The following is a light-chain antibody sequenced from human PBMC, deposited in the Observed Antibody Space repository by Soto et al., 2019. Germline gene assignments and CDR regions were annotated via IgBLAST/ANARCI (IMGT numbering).Light chain of an antibody. CDR1: QSVSSSY. Sequence: EIVLTQSPGTLSLSPGERATLSCRASQSVSSSYLAWYQHKPGQAPRLLIYGASSRATGIPDRFSGSGSGSDFTLTISRQEPEDSAVYYSQAYGSSPHTFGQGTKLEIK. V-gene: IGKV3-20*01. CDR3: QAYGSSPHT. CDR2: GAS. J-gene: IGKJ2*01.